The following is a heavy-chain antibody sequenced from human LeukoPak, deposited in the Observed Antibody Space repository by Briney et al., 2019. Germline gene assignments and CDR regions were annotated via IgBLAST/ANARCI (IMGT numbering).Heavy chain of an antibody. J-gene: IGHJ6*03. CDR3: ARVKSQKYYYYYMDV. CDR2: IYYSGST. CDR1: GGSISSHY. Sequence: SETLSLTCTVSGGSISSHYWSWIRQPPGKGLEWIGYIYYSGSTNYNPSLKSRVPISVDTSKNQFSLKLSSVTAADTAVYYCARVKSQKYYYYYMDVWGKGTTVTVSS. V-gene: IGHV4-59*11.